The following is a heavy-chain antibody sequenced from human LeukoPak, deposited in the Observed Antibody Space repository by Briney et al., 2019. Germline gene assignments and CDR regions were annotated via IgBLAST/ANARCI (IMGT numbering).Heavy chain of an antibody. CDR1: GFTFSSNY. J-gene: IGHJ3*02. CDR2: IYSGAST. Sequence: PGGSLRLSYAASGFTFSSNYMSWVRQAPGKGVEWVSVIYSGASTYYADSVKVRFTISRDNSKNTLYLQMNSLRAEDTAVYYCARGAGPDAFDIWGQGTMVTVSS. CDR3: ARGAGPDAFDI. V-gene: IGHV3-66*02.